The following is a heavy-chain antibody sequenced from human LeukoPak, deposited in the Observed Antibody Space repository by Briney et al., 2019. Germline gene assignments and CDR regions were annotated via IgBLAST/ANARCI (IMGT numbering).Heavy chain of an antibody. D-gene: IGHD6-13*01. CDR3: ARGPSWRYSTKDYFDY. Sequence: SETLSLTWAVYGGSFSGYYWSWIRQPPGKGLEWIGEINHSGSTNYNPSLKSRVTISVDTSKNQFSLKLSSVTAADTAVYYCARGPSWRYSTKDYFDYWGQGTLVTVSS. CDR2: INHSGST. V-gene: IGHV4-34*01. CDR1: GGSFSGYY. J-gene: IGHJ4*02.